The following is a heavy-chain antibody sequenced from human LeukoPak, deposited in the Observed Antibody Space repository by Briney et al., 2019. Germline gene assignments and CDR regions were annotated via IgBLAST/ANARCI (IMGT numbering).Heavy chain of an antibody. D-gene: IGHD6-25*01. CDR2: IYTSGST. J-gene: IGHJ4*02. Sequence: PSETLSLTCTISGGSVSDYYWSWIRQSPGKGLEWIGRIYTSGSTNYNPSLKSRVSISVDTSKNQFSLRLNSMTAADTAVYYCARDLYGGSPDPFDYWGQGTLVTVSS. CDR3: ARDLYGGSPDPFDY. V-gene: IGHV4-4*08. CDR1: GGSVSDYY.